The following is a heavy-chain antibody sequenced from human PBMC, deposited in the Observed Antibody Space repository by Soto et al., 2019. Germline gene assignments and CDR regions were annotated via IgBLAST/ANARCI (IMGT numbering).Heavy chain of an antibody. Sequence: QVQLVQSGAEVKKPGASVKISCKASGYTFTSYYMHWVRQAPGQGLEWMGIINPSGGSTNYAQKIQGRVAMTRDTSTSTVYMELNSLGSEDTAVYYCARPPYPGCINAVCYPLDYWGQGTLVTASS. CDR3: ARPPYPGCINAVCYPLDY. CDR2: INPSGGST. D-gene: IGHD2-8*01. J-gene: IGHJ4*02. V-gene: IGHV1-46*01. CDR1: GYTFTSYY.